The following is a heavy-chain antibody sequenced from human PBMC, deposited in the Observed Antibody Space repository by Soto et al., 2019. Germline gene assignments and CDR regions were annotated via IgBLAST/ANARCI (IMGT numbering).Heavy chain of an antibody. CDR3: ARGSWYYDILTGKPGSFDY. CDR2: IIPIFGTA. V-gene: IGHV1-69*13. Sequence: SVKVSCKVSGYTLTELSMHWVRQAPGKGLEWMGGIIPIFGTANYAQKFQGRVTITADESTSTAYMELSSLRSEDTAVYYCARGSWYYDILTGKPGSFDYWGQGTLVTVSS. J-gene: IGHJ4*02. CDR1: GYTLTELS. D-gene: IGHD3-9*01.